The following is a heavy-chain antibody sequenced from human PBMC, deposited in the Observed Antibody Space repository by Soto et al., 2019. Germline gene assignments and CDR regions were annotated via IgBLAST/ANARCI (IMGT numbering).Heavy chain of an antibody. D-gene: IGHD1-26*01. J-gene: IGHJ6*02. CDR1: GGSIRSYY. Sequence: SETLSLTCNVSGGSIRSYYWSWVRQPAGKALEWIGRVYTTGSTNYNPSLRSRVSISVDTPKNQFSLTVTSVTAADTAVYYCAREGASGFGMDVWGQGTTVTVSS. CDR3: AREGASGFGMDV. V-gene: IGHV4-4*07. CDR2: VYTTGST.